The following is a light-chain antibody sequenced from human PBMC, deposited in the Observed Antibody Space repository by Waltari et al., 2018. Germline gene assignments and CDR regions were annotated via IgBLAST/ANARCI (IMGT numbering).Light chain of an antibody. V-gene: IGKV2-30*01. CDR1: QGLVFSDGNIY. J-gene: IGKJ2*01. CDR2: KVS. Sequence: DDVLTQSPLSLPVALGQAASISCRSSQGLVFSDGNIYLNWLHQRPGQAPRRLIYKVSNRDYGVPDKFIGSGSGSDFTLRISRVEAEDVGVYYCMQGTHLPYTFGQGTKLEI. CDR3: MQGTHLPYT.